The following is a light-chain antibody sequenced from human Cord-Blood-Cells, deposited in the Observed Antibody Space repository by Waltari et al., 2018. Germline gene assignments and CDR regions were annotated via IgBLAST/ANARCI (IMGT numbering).Light chain of an antibody. CDR1: SRDVGGYNY. CDR2: DVS. Sequence: QYALTQPAAVSGSPVQSIPIPCTGTSRDVGGYNYVSWYQQPPGKAPRRMIYDVSNRPSGVSKRFSGSKSGNTASLTISGLQAEDEADYYCSSYTSSSTPLYVFGTGTKVTVL. J-gene: IGLJ1*01. V-gene: IGLV2-14*01. CDR3: SSYTSSSTPLYV.